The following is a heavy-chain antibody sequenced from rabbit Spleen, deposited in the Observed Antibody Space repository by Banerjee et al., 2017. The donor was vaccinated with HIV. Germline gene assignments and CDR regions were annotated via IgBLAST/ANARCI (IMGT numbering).Heavy chain of an antibody. V-gene: IGHV1S45*01. Sequence: SSSYWICWVRQAPGKGLEWIACIDIGSRDFTYYASWAKGRFTMSKSSSTTVTLQMTSLTVADTATYFCARDTGSSFSTYGMDLWGPGTLVTVS. D-gene: IGHD8-1*01. CDR1: SSSYW. CDR2: IDIGSRDFT. J-gene: IGHJ6*01. CDR3: ARDTGSSFSTYGMDL.